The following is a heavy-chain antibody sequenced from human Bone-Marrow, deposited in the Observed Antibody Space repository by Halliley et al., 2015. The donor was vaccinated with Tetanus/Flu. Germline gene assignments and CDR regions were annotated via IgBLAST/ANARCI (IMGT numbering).Heavy chain of an antibody. D-gene: IGHD6-19*01. CDR2: IDPSDSYT. J-gene: IGHJ3*01. Sequence: VQLVQSGAEVKKPGESLRISCRASGFNFPSYYISWVRQMPGKGLEWMGRIDPSDSYTNYSPSFQGHVTISSDKSSTTASLQWSSLRASDTAMYYCATNRAGSVGSFFDVWGLGTMVTVSS. CDR3: ATNRAGSVGSFFDV. V-gene: IGHV5-10-1*01. CDR1: GFNFPSYY.